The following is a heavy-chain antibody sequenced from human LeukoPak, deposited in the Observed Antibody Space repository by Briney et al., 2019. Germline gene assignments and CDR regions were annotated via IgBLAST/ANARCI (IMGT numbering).Heavy chain of an antibody. D-gene: IGHD3-22*01. CDR3: ATTNDGGGYQWGDFFDF. CDR2: IIPNLGTT. Sequence: SVKVSCKASGGTSNSHAISWVRQAPGQGLEWMGRIIPNLGTTNRAQNFQDRVTLTADKSTNTAYMELTSLTSDDTAVYYCATTNDGGGYQWGDFFDFWGQGTLVTVSS. CDR1: GGTSNSHA. J-gene: IGHJ4*02. V-gene: IGHV1-69*04.